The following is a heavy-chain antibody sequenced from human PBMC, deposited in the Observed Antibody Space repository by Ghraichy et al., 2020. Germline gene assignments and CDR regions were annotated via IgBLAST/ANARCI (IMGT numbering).Heavy chain of an antibody. CDR3: AKDNGGATFWYFDY. D-gene: IGHD1-26*01. CDR2: ISGSGGST. Sequence: GGSLRLSCAASGFTFGSYAMSWVRQAPGKGLECVSSISGSGGSTYYADSVKGRFTISRDNSKNTLYLHMNSLRAEDTAVYYCAKDNGGATFWYFDYWGQGTLVTVSS. V-gene: IGHV3-23*01. CDR1: GFTFGSYA. J-gene: IGHJ4*02.